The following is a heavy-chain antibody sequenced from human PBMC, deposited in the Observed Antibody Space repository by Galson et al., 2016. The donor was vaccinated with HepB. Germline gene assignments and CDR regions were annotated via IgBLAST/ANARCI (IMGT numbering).Heavy chain of an antibody. Sequence: SLRLSCAASGFTFSSYSMNWVRQAPGKGLEWVSSISSSSSYIYYADSVKGRFTISRDNAKNSLYLQMNSLRAEDTAVYYCARDRIWFGELLNMDVWGQGTTVTVSS. D-gene: IGHD3-10*01. V-gene: IGHV3-21*01. CDR2: ISSSSSYI. J-gene: IGHJ6*02. CDR3: ARDRIWFGELLNMDV. CDR1: GFTFSSYS.